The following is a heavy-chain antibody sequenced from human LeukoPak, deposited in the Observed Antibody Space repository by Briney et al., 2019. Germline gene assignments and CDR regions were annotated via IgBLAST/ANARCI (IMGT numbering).Heavy chain of an antibody. CDR2: ISYDGSNK. CDR3: ARDTNRRTFDI. J-gene: IGHJ3*02. V-gene: IGHV3-30*09. CDR1: GFTFSSYA. Sequence: GGSLRLSCAASGFTFSSYAMHWVRQAPGKGLEWVAVISYDGSNKYYADSVKGRFAISRDNSNKTLYLQMNSLTAEDTAVYYCARDTNRRTFDIWGQGTMVTVSA. D-gene: IGHD1-1*01.